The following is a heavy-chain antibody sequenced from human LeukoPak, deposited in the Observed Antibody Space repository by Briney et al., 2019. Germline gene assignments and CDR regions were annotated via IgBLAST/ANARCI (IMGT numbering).Heavy chain of an antibody. D-gene: IGHD3-22*01. Sequence: SETLSLTCAVSGYSISSGYYWGWFRQPPGKGLEWIGSIYHSGSTYYNPSLKSRVTISVDTSKNQFSLKLSSVAAADTAVYYCARHTPRGYYYDSSGFSVYYFGYWGQGTLVTVSS. CDR1: GYSISSGYY. CDR3: ARHTPRGYYYDSSGFSVYYFGY. CDR2: IYHSGST. V-gene: IGHV4-38-2*01. J-gene: IGHJ4*02.